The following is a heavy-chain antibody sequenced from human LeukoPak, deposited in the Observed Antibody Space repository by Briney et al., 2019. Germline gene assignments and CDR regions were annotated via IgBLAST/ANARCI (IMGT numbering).Heavy chain of an antibody. D-gene: IGHD3-3*01. J-gene: IGHJ4*02. Sequence: GGSLRHSCAASGFTFSSYWMSWVRQAPGKGLEWVANIKQDGSEKYYVDSVKGRFTISRDNTKNSLYLQMNSLRAEDTAVYYCARDDEVYDFWSGYIYWGQGTLVTVSS. V-gene: IGHV3-7*01. CDR3: ARDDEVYDFWSGYIY. CDR2: IKQDGSEK. CDR1: GFTFSSYW.